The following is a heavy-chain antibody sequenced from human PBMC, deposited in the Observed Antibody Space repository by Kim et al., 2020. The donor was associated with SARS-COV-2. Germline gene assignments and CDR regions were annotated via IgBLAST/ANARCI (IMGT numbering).Heavy chain of an antibody. Sequence: ASVKVSCKASGYTFTSYGISWVRQAPGQGLEWMGWISAYNGNTNYAQKLQGRVTMTTDTSTSTAYMELRSLRSDDTAVYYCARFNHPKMYYDILTGYYGPRPPGAKRGLVGEDYYYGMDVWGQGTTVTVSS. CDR2: ISAYNGNT. CDR1: GYTFTSYG. CDR3: ARFNHPKMYYDILTGYYGPRPPGAKRGLVGEDYYYGMDV. V-gene: IGHV1-18*01. D-gene: IGHD3-9*01. J-gene: IGHJ6*02.